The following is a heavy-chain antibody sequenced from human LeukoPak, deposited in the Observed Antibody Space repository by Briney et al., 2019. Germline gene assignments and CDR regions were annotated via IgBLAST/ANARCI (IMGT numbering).Heavy chain of an antibody. CDR2: ISAYNGNT. CDR1: GYTFTSYG. CDR3: ARVDSSRLYYYYGMDV. J-gene: IGHJ6*02. Sequence: ASVKVSRKASGYTFTSYGISWVRQAPGQGLEWMGWISAYNGNTNYAQKLQGRVTMTTDTSTSTAYMELRSLRSDDTVVYYCARVDSSRLYYYYGMDVWGQGTTVTVSS. D-gene: IGHD6-13*01. V-gene: IGHV1-18*01.